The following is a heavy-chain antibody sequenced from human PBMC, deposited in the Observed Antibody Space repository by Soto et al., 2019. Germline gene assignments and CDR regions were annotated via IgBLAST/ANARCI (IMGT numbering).Heavy chain of an antibody. J-gene: IGHJ4*02. CDR3: VRVGVGIGNHFDS. Sequence: SETLSLSCSVSNGSISGFYWTWIRQPPGKILEWIGYIHYSGRTDYNPSLTSRATMSVDTSKNQFSLNLKSITAADTAVYYCVRVGVGIGNHFDSWGQGTLVTVSS. CDR1: NGSISGFY. D-gene: IGHD1-26*01. CDR2: IHYSGRT. V-gene: IGHV4-59*12.